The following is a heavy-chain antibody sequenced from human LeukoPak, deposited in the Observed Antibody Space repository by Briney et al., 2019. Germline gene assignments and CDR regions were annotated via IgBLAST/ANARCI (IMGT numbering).Heavy chain of an antibody. Sequence: SETLSLTCTVSGGSISSYYWSWIRQPAGKGLEWIGRIYTSGSTNYNPSLKSRVTMSVDTSKNQFSLKLSSVTAADTAVYYCARDTYYYDSSGYYVVAFDIWGQGTMVTVSS. D-gene: IGHD3-22*01. CDR2: IYTSGST. V-gene: IGHV4-4*07. J-gene: IGHJ3*02. CDR3: ARDTYYYDSSGYYVVAFDI. CDR1: GGSISSYY.